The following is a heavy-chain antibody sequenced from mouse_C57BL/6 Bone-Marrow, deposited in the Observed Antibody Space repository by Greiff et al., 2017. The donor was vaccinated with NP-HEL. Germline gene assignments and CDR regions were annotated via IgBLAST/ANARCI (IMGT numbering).Heavy chain of an antibody. D-gene: IGHD2-3*01. Sequence: QVQLQQSGPGLVAPSQSLSITCTVSGFSLTSYGVHWVRQPPGKGLEWLVVIWSDGSTTYNSALKSRLSISKDNSKSQVFLKMNSLQTDDTAMYYCARHGGLLGAMDYWGQGTSVTVSS. CDR3: ARHGGLLGAMDY. CDR2: IWSDGST. CDR1: GFSLTSYG. J-gene: IGHJ4*01. V-gene: IGHV2-6-1*01.